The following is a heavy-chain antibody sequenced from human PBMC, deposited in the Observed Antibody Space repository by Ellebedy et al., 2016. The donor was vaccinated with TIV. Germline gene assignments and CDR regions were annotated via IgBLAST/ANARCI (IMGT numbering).Heavy chain of an antibody. CDR1: GFTFSSYA. Sequence: PGGSLRLSCAASGFTFSSYAMSWVRQAPGKGLEWVSSISGSGGSTYYADSVKGRFTITRDNSKNTLYLQMNSLRAEDTAVYYCAKGKHILEWGNGFDPWGQGTLVTVSS. CDR3: AKGKHILEWGNGFDP. CDR2: ISGSGGST. D-gene: IGHD3-3*01. J-gene: IGHJ5*02. V-gene: IGHV3-23*01.